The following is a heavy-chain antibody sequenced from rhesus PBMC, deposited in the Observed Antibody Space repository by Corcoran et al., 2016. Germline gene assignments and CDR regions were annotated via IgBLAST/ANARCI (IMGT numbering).Heavy chain of an antibody. J-gene: IGHJ5-1*01. CDR3: ARERTTAS. CDR1: GGSISGYYY. CDR2: ITRKRGST. V-gene: IGHV4S12*01. D-gene: IGHD4-29*01. Sequence: QVQLQESGPGVVKPSETLSLTCAVSGGSISGYYYWSWLRWPPGKMREWIGRITRKRGSTNYNPPLKSRVTISKDTSKNQFSLKLSSVTATDTAVYYCARERTTASWGPGVLVTISS.